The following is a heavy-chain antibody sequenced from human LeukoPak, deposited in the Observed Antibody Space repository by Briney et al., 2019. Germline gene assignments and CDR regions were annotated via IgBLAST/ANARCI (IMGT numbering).Heavy chain of an antibody. J-gene: IGHJ4*02. V-gene: IGHV3-30*03. CDR3: ARDASGGLLDY. CDR1: GFTFSSYG. CDR2: ISYDGSNK. D-gene: IGHD3-10*01. Sequence: HSGGSLRLSCAASGFTFSSYGMHWVRQAPGKGLEWVAVISYDGSNKYYADSVKGRFTISRDNSKNTLYLQMNSLRAEDTAVYYCARDASGGLLDYWGQGTLVTVSS.